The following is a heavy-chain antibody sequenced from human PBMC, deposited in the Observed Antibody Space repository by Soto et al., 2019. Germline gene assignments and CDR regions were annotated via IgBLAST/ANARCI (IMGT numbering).Heavy chain of an antibody. V-gene: IGHV4-39*01. CDR2: IYYSGST. CDR1: GGSISSSSYY. J-gene: IGHJ4*02. Sequence: QLQLQESGPGLVKPSETLSLTCTVSGGSISSSSYYWGWIRQPPGKGLEWIGSIYYSGSTYYNPSLKSRVTISVDTSKNQFSLKLSSATAADTAVYYCSTFPIITMVRGDDYWGQGTLVTVSS. CDR3: STFPIITMVRGDDY. D-gene: IGHD3-10*01.